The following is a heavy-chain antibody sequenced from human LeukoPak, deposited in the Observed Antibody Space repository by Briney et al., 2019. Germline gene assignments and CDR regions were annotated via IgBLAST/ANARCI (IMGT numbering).Heavy chain of an antibody. J-gene: IGHJ1*01. V-gene: IGHV1-18*01. CDR2: ISAYNGNT. CDR1: GYTFTSYG. D-gene: IGHD2-2*01. Sequence: ASVKVSCKASGYTFTSYGISWVRQAPGQGLEWMGWISAYNGNTNYAQKLQGRVTMTTDTSTGTAYMELRSLRSDDTAVYYCARGGWDIVVVPAAPAEYFQHWGQGTLVTVSS. CDR3: ARGGWDIVVVPAAPAEYFQH.